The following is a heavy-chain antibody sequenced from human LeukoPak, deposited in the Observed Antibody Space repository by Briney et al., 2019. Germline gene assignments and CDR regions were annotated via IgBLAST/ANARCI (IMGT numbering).Heavy chain of an antibody. J-gene: IGHJ2*01. CDR3: ARRRDYYGSGSSNYWYFDL. Sequence: SETLSLTCTVSGGSISSYYWSWIRQPPGKGLEWIGYIYYSGSTNYNPSLKSRVTISVDTSKNQFSLKLSSVTAADTAVYYCARRRDYYGSGSSNYWYFDLWGRGTLVTVSS. CDR1: GGSISSYY. V-gene: IGHV4-59*08. D-gene: IGHD3-10*01. CDR2: IYYSGST.